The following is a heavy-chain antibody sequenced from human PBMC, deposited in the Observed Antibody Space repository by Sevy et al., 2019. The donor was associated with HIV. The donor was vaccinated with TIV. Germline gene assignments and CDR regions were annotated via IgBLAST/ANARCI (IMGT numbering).Heavy chain of an antibody. V-gene: IGHV4-39*01. Sequence: SETLSLTCTVSGGSISSSSYYWGWIRQPPGKGLEWIGSIYYSGSTYYNPSLKSRVTISVDTSKNQFSLKLSSVTAADTPVYYCARHDSSDYPKSDWFDPWGQGTLVTVSS. CDR2: IYYSGST. D-gene: IGHD6-25*01. CDR3: ARHDSSDYPKSDWFDP. CDR1: GGSISSSSYY. J-gene: IGHJ5*02.